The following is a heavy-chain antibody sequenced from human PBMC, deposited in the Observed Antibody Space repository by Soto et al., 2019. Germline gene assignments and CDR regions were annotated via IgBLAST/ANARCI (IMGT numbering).Heavy chain of an antibody. Sequence: GGALRLSCAASGFTFSSYALSWGRQAPGKGLEWVSAISGSGGSTYYADSVKGRFTISRDNSKNTLYLQMNSLRAGDTAVYYCAKGFVECSGGSCYAPEAPPYYFDYWGQGTLVTVSS. CDR2: ISGSGGST. CDR1: GFTFSSYA. V-gene: IGHV3-23*01. J-gene: IGHJ4*02. CDR3: AKGFVECSGGSCYAPEAPPYYFDY. D-gene: IGHD2-15*01.